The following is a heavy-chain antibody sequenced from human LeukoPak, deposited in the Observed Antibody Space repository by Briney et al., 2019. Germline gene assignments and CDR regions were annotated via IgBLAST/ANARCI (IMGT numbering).Heavy chain of an antibody. J-gene: IGHJ4*02. CDR2: ISSSSSYI. Sequence: GGSLRLSCAASGFTFSRYSVNWVRQAPGKGLEWVSSISSSSSYIYYADSVKGRFTISRDNAKNLLYLQMNSLRAEDTAVYYCARVVLEVRGVIDYWGQGTLVTVSS. CDR1: GFTFSRYS. V-gene: IGHV3-21*01. D-gene: IGHD3-10*01. CDR3: ARVVLEVRGVIDY.